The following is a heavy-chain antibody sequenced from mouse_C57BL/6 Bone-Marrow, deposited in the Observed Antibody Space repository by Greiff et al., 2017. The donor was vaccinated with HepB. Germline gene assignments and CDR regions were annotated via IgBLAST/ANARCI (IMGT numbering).Heavy chain of an antibody. V-gene: IGHV1-55*01. Sequence: VQLQQSGAELVKPGASVKMSCKASGYTFTSYWITWVKQRPGQGLEWIGDIYPGSGSTNYNEKFKSKATLTVDTSSSTAYMQLSSLTSEDSAVYYCARWGRSQPWYFDVWGTGTTVTVSS. CDR3: ARWGRSQPWYFDV. J-gene: IGHJ1*03. CDR1: GYTFTSYW. D-gene: IGHD6-1*01. CDR2: IYPGSGST.